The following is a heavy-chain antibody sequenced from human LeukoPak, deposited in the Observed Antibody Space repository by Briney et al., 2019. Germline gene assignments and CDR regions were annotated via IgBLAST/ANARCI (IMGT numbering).Heavy chain of an antibody. CDR2: ISSSGNTI. V-gene: IGHV3-48*03. J-gene: IGHJ4*02. CDR1: RFTFSNYE. Sequence: QPGGSLRLSCAASRFTFSNYEMHWVRQAPGKGLEWLSYISSSGNTIYYADSVKGRFTISRDNSKNSLYLQMNSLRAEDTAVYYCATCPPSSWYHFDFWGQGALVTVSS. D-gene: IGHD6-13*01. CDR3: ATCPPSSWYHFDF.